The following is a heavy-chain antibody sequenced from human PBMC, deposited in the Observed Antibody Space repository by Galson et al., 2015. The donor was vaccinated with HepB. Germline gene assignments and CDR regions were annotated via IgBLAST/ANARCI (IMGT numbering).Heavy chain of an antibody. J-gene: IGHJ4*02. V-gene: IGHV3-53*01. D-gene: IGHD4-17*01. Sequence: SLRLSCAASGFTVSNNYMNWFRQTPEKGLEWVSLIYSGGSTHYADSVKGRFTISRDSSKNTLYLQMNSLRAEDTAWYYCASNGDQGYWCQGTLVTVSS. CDR2: IYSGGST. CDR3: ASNGDQGY. CDR1: GFTVSNNY.